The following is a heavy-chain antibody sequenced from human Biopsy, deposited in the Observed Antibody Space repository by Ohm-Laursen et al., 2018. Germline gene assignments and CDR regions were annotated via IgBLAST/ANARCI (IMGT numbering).Heavy chain of an antibody. J-gene: IGHJ4*02. CDR1: GYTFTSYY. D-gene: IGHD4-23*01. V-gene: IGHV1-46*01. CDR2: INPNNDNT. CDR3: ARGSNDFGGLYFPR. Sequence: ASVKVSCKASGYTFTSYYLHWVRQAPGQGLEWMGRINPNNDNTAYARKFQGRITMTKDTSTSTVYMDLSSLTFDDSAVYYCARGSNDFGGLYFPRWGQGTLLTVSS.